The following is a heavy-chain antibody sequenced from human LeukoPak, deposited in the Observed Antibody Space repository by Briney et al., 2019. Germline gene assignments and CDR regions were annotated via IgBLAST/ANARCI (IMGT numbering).Heavy chain of an antibody. D-gene: IGHD1-26*01. V-gene: IGHV3-7*01. CDR3: TMIEWERWRG. CDR2: IKQDGSEK. Sequence: PGGSLRLSRAASGFTFSNYWMNWVRQAPGKGLEWVANIKQDGSEKYYVDSVEGRFTVSRDNTKNSLYLQMNSLRAEDTAVYYCTMIEWERWRGWGQGTLVTVSS. J-gene: IGHJ4*02. CDR1: GFTFSNYW.